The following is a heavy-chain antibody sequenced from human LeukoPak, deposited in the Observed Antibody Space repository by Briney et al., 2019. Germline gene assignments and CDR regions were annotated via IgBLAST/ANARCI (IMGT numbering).Heavy chain of an antibody. J-gene: IGHJ3*02. Sequence: PSETLSLTCAVSGGSISSSNWWSWVRQPPGKGLEWIGEIYHSGSTNYNPSLESRVTISVDKSKNQFSLKLSSVTAADTAVYYCTRAEVGATRRWAFDIWGQGTMVTVSS. D-gene: IGHD1-26*01. CDR2: IYHSGST. V-gene: IGHV4-4*02. CDR3: TRAEVGATRRWAFDI. CDR1: GGSISSSNW.